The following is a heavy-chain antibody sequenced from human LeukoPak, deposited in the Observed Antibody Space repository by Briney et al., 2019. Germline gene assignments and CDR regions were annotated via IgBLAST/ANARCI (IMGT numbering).Heavy chain of an antibody. Sequence: SETLSLTCTVSGGSISSYYWSWIRQPPGKGLEWIGYIYYSGSTNYNPSLKSRVTISADTSKNQFSLKLSSVTAADTAVYYCARHVGSSSWQNFDYWGQGTLVTVSS. CDR1: GGSISSYY. CDR3: ARHVGSSSWQNFDY. D-gene: IGHD6-13*01. CDR2: IYYSGST. V-gene: IGHV4-59*08. J-gene: IGHJ4*02.